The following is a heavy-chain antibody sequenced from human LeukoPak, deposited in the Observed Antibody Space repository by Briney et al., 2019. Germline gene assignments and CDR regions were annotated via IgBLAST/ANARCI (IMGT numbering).Heavy chain of an antibody. J-gene: IGHJ4*02. V-gene: IGHV4-38-2*01. D-gene: IGHD3-16*01. CDR1: GYSISSGYY. Sequence: PSETLSLACAVSGYSISSGYYWGWIRQPPGKGLEWIGSIYHSGGTYYNPSLKSRVTISVDTSKNQFSLKLSSVTAADTAVYYCASTPWGDWGQGTLVTVSS. CDR3: ASTPWGD. CDR2: IYHSGGT.